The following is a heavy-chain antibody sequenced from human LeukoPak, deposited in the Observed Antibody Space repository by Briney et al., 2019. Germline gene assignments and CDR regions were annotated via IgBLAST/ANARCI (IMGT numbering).Heavy chain of an antibody. CDR2: INDDGRST. J-gene: IGHJ4*02. CDR1: GFSFSNYW. CDR3: VRMAPPPDYLLYWNYFDY. V-gene: IGHV3-74*01. Sequence: PGGSLRLSCAASGFSFSNYWMVWVRHVPGKGLMWVSRINDDGRSTTYADSVKGRFTISRDNAKNTLYLQMNSLRAEDTAVFYCVRMAPPPDYLLYWNYFDYWGQGSLVTVSS. D-gene: IGHD3-10*01.